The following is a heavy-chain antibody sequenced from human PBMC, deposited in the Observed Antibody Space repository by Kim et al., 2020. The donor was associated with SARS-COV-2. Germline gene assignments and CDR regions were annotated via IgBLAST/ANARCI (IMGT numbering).Heavy chain of an antibody. CDR1: GGSISSSSYY. CDR3: ARGKETVFFDY. D-gene: IGHD3-9*01. V-gene: IGHV4-39*01. J-gene: IGHJ4*02. CDR2: IYYSGST. Sequence: SETLSLTCTVSGGSISSSSYYWGWIRQPPGKGLEWIGSIYYSGSTYYNPSLKSRVTISVDTSKNQFSLKLSSVTAADTAVYYCARGKETVFFDYWGQGTLVTVSS.